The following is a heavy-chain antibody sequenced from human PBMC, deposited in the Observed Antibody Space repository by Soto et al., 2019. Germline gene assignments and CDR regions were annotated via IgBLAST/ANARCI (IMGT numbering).Heavy chain of an antibody. Sequence: QVQLVQSGAEVKKPGSSVKVSCMAFGGTFSTYAVSWVRQAPGQGLEWVGGIIPSTGSTNHAQKFQGRVTITADESTRTVYMELTSLRSDDTAVYYCARGGSSSDYWGQGTLVTVSS. CDR3: ARGGSSSDY. CDR2: IIPSTGST. D-gene: IGHD6-13*01. V-gene: IGHV1-69*12. CDR1: GGTFSTYA. J-gene: IGHJ4*02.